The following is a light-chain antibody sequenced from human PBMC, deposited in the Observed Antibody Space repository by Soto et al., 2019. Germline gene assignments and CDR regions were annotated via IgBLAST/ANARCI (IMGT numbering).Light chain of an antibody. CDR1: QSVSSSY. CDR2: GAS. V-gene: IGKV3-20*01. Sequence: EVVLTQSPGTLSLSPGERATLSCRASQSVSSSYLAWYQQKPGQAPRLLMYGASSRATGIPDRFSGSGSGTDFTLSISRLEPEDFAVYYCQQYGISWTFGQGTKVEIK. CDR3: QQYGISWT. J-gene: IGKJ1*01.